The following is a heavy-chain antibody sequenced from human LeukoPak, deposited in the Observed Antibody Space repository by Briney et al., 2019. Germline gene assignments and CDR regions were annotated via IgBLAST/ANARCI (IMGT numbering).Heavy chain of an antibody. CDR1: GFTFSSYG. J-gene: IGHJ4*02. V-gene: IGHV3-30*03. D-gene: IGHD3-22*01. CDR3: ARDAYDYYDSSGYYSY. Sequence: GRSLRLSCAASGFTFSSYGMHWVRQAPGKGLEWVAVISYDGSNKYYADSVKGRFTISRDNSKNTLYLQMNSLRAEDTAVYYCARDAYDYYDSSGYYSYWGQGTLVTVSS. CDR2: ISYDGSNK.